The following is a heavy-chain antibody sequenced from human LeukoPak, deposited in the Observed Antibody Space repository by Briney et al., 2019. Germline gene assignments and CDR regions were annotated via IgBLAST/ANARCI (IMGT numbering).Heavy chain of an antibody. J-gene: IGHJ4*02. CDR3: ARVGATGATADN. Sequence: ASVKVSCKASGYTFTGYYMHWVRQAPGQGLEWMGWINPNSGGTNYAQKFQGRVTMTRDTSIGTVYMELKSLRSEDTAVYFCARVGATGATADNWGQGTLVTVSS. V-gene: IGHV1-2*02. CDR1: GYTFTGYY. CDR2: INPNSGGT. D-gene: IGHD2-21*02.